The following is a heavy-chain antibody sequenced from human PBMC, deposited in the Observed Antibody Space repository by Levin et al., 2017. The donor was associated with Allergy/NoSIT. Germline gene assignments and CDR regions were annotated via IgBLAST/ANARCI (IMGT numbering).Heavy chain of an antibody. CDR2: IYYSGST. V-gene: IGHV4-39*07. CDR1: GGSISSSSYY. J-gene: IGHJ5*02. D-gene: IGHD1-26*01. CDR3: VGWELRKVWFDP. Sequence: SETLSLTCTVSGGSISSSSYYWGWIRQPPGKGLEWIGSIYYSGSTYYNPSLKSRVTISVDTSKNQFSLKLSSVTAADTAVYYCVGWELRKVWFDPWGQGTLVTVSS.